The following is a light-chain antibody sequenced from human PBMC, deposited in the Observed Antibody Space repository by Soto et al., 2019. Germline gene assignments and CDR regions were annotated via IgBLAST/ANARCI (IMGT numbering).Light chain of an antibody. V-gene: IGLV4-69*01. J-gene: IGLJ2*01. CDR1: TRHRSYA. CDR2: LNPDGTH. Sequence: LVLTQSPSASASLGASVKLTCTLSTRHRSYAIAWHQHQPEKGPRFLMTLNPDGTHRKGDGIPDRFSGSSSGAERYLTISSLQSEDEADYYCQTWGTAMVVFGGGTKLTVL. CDR3: QTWGTAMVV.